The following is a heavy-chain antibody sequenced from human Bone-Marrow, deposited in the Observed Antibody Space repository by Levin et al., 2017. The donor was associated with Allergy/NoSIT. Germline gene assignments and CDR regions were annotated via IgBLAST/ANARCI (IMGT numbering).Heavy chain of an antibody. J-gene: IGHJ6*03. V-gene: IGHV4-34*01. CDR2: INHSGST. Sequence: SQTLSLTCAVYGGSFSGYYWSWIRQPPGKGLEWIGEINHSGSTNYNPSLKSRVTISVDTSKNQFSLKLSSVTAADTAVYYCARGPTRIFGVVITHYYMDVWGKGTTVTVSS. D-gene: IGHD3-3*01. CDR1: GGSFSGYY. CDR3: ARGPTRIFGVVITHYYMDV.